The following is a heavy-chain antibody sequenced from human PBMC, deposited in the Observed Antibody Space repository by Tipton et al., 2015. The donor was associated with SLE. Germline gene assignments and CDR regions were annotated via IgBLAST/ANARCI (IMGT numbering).Heavy chain of an antibody. J-gene: IGHJ4*02. V-gene: IGHV3-23*01. Sequence: SLRLSCAASGFTFSSYAMSWVRQAPGKGLEWVSAISGSGGSTYYADSVKGRFTISRDNSKNTLYLQMNSLRAEDTAVYYCARARVEYSSSDFDYWGQGTLVTVSS. CDR1: GFTFSSYA. CDR2: ISGSGGST. D-gene: IGHD6-6*01. CDR3: ARARVEYSSSDFDY.